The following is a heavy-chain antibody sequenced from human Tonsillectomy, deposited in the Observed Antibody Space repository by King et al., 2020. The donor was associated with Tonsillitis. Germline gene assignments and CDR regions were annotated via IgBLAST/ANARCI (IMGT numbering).Heavy chain of an antibody. D-gene: IGHD1-26*01. CDR2: IYYSGST. CDR1: GGSISSSSYY. J-gene: IGHJ4*02. V-gene: IGHV4-39*01. Sequence: QLQESGPGLVKPSETLSLTCTVSGGSISSSSYYWGWIRQPPGKGLEWIGSIYYSGSTYYNPSLKSRVTISVDTSKNQFSLKLRSVTAADTAVYHCARQDIVGAYFDYWGQGTLVTVSS. CDR3: ARQDIVGAYFDY.